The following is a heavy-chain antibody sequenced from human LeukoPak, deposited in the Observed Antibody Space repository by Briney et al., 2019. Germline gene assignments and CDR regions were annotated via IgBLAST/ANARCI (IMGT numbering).Heavy chain of an antibody. Sequence: GGSLRLSCAASGFTFSDYYMSWIRQAPGKGLEWVAVISYDGSNKYYADSVKGRFTISRDNSKNTLYLQMNSLRAEDTAVYYCAKVGHWLDEARFYGMDVWGQGTTVTVSS. CDR1: GFTFSDYY. CDR3: AKVGHWLDEARFYGMDV. J-gene: IGHJ6*02. V-gene: IGHV3-30*18. D-gene: IGHD6-19*01. CDR2: ISYDGSNK.